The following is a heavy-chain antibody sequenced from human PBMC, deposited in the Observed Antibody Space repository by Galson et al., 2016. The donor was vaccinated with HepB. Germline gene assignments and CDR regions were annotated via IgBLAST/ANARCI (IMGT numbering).Heavy chain of an antibody. CDR1: GFSFRFYA. V-gene: IGHV3-23*01. CDR2: ISDGGTT. D-gene: IGHD2-15*01. CDR3: AKCSGGSCFSSNYFDS. J-gene: IGHJ4*02. Sequence: SLRLSCAVSGFSFRFYAMTWVRQAPGEGLEWVSGISDGGTTIYADSVKGRFTISRDNSKKTLYLQMNSLRVEDTAVYYCAKCSGGSCFSSNYFDSWGQGILVTVSS.